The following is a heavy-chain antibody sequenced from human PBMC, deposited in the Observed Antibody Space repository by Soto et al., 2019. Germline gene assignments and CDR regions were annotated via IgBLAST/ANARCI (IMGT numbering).Heavy chain of an antibody. J-gene: IGHJ4*02. Sequence: QVQLVQSGAEVKKPGSSVKVSCKASGGTFSSYTISWVRQAPGQGLEWMGRIIPILGIANYAQKFQGRVTITANKSTSTAYMELSSLRSEDTAVYYCARGDGYNSYYFDYWGQGTLVTVSS. CDR3: ARGDGYNSYYFDY. CDR2: IIPILGIA. D-gene: IGHD5-12*01. V-gene: IGHV1-69*02. CDR1: GGTFSSYT.